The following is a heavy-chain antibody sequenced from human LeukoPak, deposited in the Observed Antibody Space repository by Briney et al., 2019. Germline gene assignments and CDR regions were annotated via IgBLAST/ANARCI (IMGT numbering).Heavy chain of an antibody. V-gene: IGHV4-59*01. J-gene: IGHJ4*02. CDR2: IYYSGST. CDR1: GGSISSYY. D-gene: IGHD3-10*01. CDR3: ARSGGSGSYRIHKTIFDY. Sequence: SETLSLTCTVSGGSISSYYWSWIRQPPGKGLEWIGYIYYSGSTNYNPSLKSRVTISVDTSKNQFSLKLSSVTAADTAVYYCARSGGSGSYRIHKTIFDYWGQGTLVTVSS.